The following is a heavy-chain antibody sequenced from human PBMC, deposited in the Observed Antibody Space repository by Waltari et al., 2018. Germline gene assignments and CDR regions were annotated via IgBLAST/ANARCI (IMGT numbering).Heavy chain of an antibody. J-gene: IGHJ4*02. CDR1: GYNFVDFY. Sequence: EVQLLQSGSEVKKPGATVKISCEVSGYNFVDFYIHWVQQAPGKGLEWMGLVDPGEVETVYAEKFQDKITITAHRSTDTASMELSGLTSDDTAVYYCATASSQTHFFHFWGQGTLVTVSS. CDR3: ATASSQTHFFHF. CDR2: VDPGEVET. V-gene: IGHV1-69-2*01.